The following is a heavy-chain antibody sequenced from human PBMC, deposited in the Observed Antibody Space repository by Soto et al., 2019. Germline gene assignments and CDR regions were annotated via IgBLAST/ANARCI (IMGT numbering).Heavy chain of an antibody. J-gene: IGHJ3*02. CDR1: GFTFSTHA. D-gene: IGHD3-22*01. CDR3: ASDSGLEGGGACKI. Sequence: EVQLLESGGGLVQPGGSLRLSCAASGFTFSTHAMIWVRQAPGKGLNWVSTVDVGGGSTYYTDSVKGRFTVSRDNSRNTVYLQPNALRAEDTAIYFCASDSGLEGGGACKIWGQWTIVTVS. CDR2: VDVGGGST. V-gene: IGHV3-23*01.